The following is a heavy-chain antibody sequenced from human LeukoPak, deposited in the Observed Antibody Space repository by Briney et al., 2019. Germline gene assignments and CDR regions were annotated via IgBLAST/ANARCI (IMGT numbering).Heavy chain of an antibody. CDR1: GFTFSSYD. CDR2: ISSSSSTI. V-gene: IGHV3-48*01. CDR3: ATTYCNSTSCSYSPNWLDP. J-gene: IGHJ5*02. D-gene: IGHD2/OR15-2a*01. Sequence: GGSLRLSCAASGFTFSSYDMNWVRQAPGKGLEWVSYISSSSSTIYYADSVKGRFTISRDNSKNTLYLQMNSLRAEDTAVYYCATTYCNSTSCSYSPNWLDPWGQGTLVTVSS.